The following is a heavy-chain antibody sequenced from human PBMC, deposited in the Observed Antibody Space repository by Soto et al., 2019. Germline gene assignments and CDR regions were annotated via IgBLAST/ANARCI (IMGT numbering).Heavy chain of an antibody. D-gene: IGHD2-2*01. CDR1: GFTFSSYA. Sequence: GGSLRLSCAASGFTFSSYAMSWVRQAPGKGLEWVSAISGSGDSTYYADSVKGRFTISRDNSKNTLYLQMNSLRAEDTAVYYCAKGVLGYCTSTSCNAYWFDPWGQGT. J-gene: IGHJ5*02. V-gene: IGHV3-23*01. CDR2: ISGSGDST. CDR3: AKGVLGYCTSTSCNAYWFDP.